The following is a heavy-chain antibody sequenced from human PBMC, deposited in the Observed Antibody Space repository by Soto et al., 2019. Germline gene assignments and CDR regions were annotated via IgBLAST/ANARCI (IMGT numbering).Heavy chain of an antibody. V-gene: IGHV4-59*12. CDR3: ARAGRYSSGWYRDFDY. D-gene: IGHD6-19*01. CDR1: GGSISSYY. CDR2: IYHSGST. Sequence: SEPLSLTCTVSGGSISSYYCSWIRQPTGKGLEWIGEIYHSGSTNYNPSLKSRVTISVDTSKNQFSLKLSSVTAADTAVYYCARAGRYSSGWYRDFDYWGQGTLVTVSS. J-gene: IGHJ4*02.